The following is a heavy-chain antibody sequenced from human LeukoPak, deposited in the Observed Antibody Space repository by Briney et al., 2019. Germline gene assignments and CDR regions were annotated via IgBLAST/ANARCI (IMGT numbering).Heavy chain of an antibody. J-gene: IGHJ4*02. D-gene: IGHD6-13*01. CDR1: GYTFTSYY. CDR3: ARDYGWSSSPPKPFDY. CDR2: ISAYNGNT. V-gene: IGHV1-18*04. Sequence: ASVKVSCKASGYTFTSYYMHWVRQAPGQGLEWMGWISAYNGNTNYAQKLQGRVTMTTDTSTSTAYMELRSLRSDDTAVYYCARDYGWSSSPPKPFDYWGQGTLVTVSS.